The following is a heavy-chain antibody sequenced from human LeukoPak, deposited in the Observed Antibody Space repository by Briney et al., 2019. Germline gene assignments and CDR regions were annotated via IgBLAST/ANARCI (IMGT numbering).Heavy chain of an antibody. Sequence: GGSLRLSCAASAFTFDDYAMHWARQAPGKGLEWVSGISWNSGSIGYADSVKGRFTISRDNAKNSLYLQMNSLRAEDTALYYCAKDYGSSWYFDYWGQGTLVTVSS. V-gene: IGHV3-9*01. J-gene: IGHJ4*02. CDR3: AKDYGSSWYFDY. CDR1: AFTFDDYA. CDR2: ISWNSGSI. D-gene: IGHD6-13*01.